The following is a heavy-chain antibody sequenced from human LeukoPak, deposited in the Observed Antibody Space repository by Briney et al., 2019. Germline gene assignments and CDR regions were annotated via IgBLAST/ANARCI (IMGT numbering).Heavy chain of an antibody. CDR2: ISYDGSNK. CDR1: GFTFSSYA. V-gene: IGHV3-30*04. CDR3: ARDPVGATIDYYYMDV. D-gene: IGHD1-26*01. J-gene: IGHJ6*03. Sequence: PGRSLRLSCAASGFTFSSYAMHWVRQAPGKGLEWVAVISYDGSNKYYADSVKGRFTISRDNSKNTLYLQINSLRAEDTAVYYCARDPVGATIDYYYMDVWGKGTTVTVSS.